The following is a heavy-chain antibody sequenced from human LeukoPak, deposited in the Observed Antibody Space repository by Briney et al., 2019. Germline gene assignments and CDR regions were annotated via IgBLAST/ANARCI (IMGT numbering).Heavy chain of an antibody. V-gene: IGHV3-11*04. CDR3: ARPVVAATTPNTFDI. Sequence: GGSLRLSCAASGFTFSDYYMSWIRQAPGKGLEWVSYISSGGRTIYYADSVKGRFTTSRDNAKNSLYLQMNSLRAEDTAVYYCARPVVAATTPNTFDIWGQGTMVTVSS. D-gene: IGHD2-15*01. J-gene: IGHJ3*02. CDR2: ISSGGRTI. CDR1: GFTFSDYY.